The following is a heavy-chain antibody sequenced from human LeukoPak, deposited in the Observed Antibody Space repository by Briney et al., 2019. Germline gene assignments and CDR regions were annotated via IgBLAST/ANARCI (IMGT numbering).Heavy chain of an antibody. CDR1: GLTFSNYG. V-gene: IGHV1-18*01. J-gene: IGHJ4*02. CDR2: ISAYNGNT. CDR3: ARENSSGWGFDY. D-gene: IGHD6-19*01. Sequence: ASVKVSCKASGLTFSNYGITWVRQAPGQGLEWMGWISAYNGNTNYAQKFQGRVTMTRDTSISTAYMELSRLRSDDTAVYYCARENSSGWGFDYWGQGTLVTVSS.